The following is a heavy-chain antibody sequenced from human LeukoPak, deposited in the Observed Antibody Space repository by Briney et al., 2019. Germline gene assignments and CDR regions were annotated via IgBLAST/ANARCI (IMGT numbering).Heavy chain of an antibody. CDR1: GDSISSGGYS. CDR2: IHDSGST. Sequence: PSETLSLTCVVSGDSISSGGYSWSWIRQTPGKGLEWIAYIHDSGSTYNNPSLKSRLSISIDTSKNQFSLKLNSVTAADTAVYYCARGGYYGSGNDFRFDPWGQGTLVTVSS. J-gene: IGHJ5*02. CDR3: ARGGYYGSGNDFRFDP. V-gene: IGHV4-30-4*07. D-gene: IGHD3-10*01.